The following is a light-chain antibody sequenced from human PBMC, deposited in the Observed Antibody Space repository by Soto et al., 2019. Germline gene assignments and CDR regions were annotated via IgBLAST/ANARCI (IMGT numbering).Light chain of an antibody. CDR3: NSYTSGSTFR. Sequence: QPALTQPASVSGSPGQSITISCTGTSSDIDNYNYVSWYQHHPGKAPKLLIYDVTYRPSGVSDRFSGSKSGNTASLTISGLQAEDEADYYCNSYTSGSTFRFGGGTKVTVL. V-gene: IGLV2-14*03. CDR2: DVT. J-gene: IGLJ3*02. CDR1: SSDIDNYNY.